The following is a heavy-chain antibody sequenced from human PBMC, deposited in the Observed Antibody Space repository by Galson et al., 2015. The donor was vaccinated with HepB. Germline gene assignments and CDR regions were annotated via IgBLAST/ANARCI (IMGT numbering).Heavy chain of an antibody. Sequence: ETLSLTCTVSGGSISSYYWSWIRQPPGKGLEWIGYIYYSGSTNYNPSLKSRATISVDTSKNQVSLKMKSVTAADTAVYYRAREAVSPSLETARIRYYGMDVWGQGTTVTVSS. CDR3: AREAVSPSLETARIRYYGMDV. CDR2: IYYSGST. J-gene: IGHJ6*02. D-gene: IGHD1-1*01. CDR1: GGSISSYY. V-gene: IGHV4-59*01.